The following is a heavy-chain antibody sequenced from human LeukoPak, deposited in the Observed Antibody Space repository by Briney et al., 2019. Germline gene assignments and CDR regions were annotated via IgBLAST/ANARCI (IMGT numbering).Heavy chain of an antibody. D-gene: IGHD6-19*01. CDR1: GFTFSTYW. Sequence: GGSLRLSCAASGFTFSTYWMYWVRQAPGKGLVWVSHIHPGGSSTFYADSVKGRFTISRDNAKNTLYLRMNSLRAEDTAVYYCARHTRGWSFDNWGQGTLVTVSS. CDR3: ARHTRGWSFDN. CDR2: IHPGGSST. V-gene: IGHV3-74*01. J-gene: IGHJ4*02.